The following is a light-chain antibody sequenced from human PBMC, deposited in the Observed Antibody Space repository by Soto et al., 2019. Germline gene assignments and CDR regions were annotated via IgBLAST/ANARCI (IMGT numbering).Light chain of an antibody. CDR2: GAS. CDR3: QEYNNWPWT. CDR1: QSISSK. Sequence: IVMTQSPATLSVSPGERATLSCRASQSISSKLAWYQQKPGQAPRLLIYGASTRATGIPVRFSGSGSGTEFTLTITSLQSEDFAVYYCQEYNNWPWTFGQGTKVDI. J-gene: IGKJ1*01. V-gene: IGKV3-15*01.